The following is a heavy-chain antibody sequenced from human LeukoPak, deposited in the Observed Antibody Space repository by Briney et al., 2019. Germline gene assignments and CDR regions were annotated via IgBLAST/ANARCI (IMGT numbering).Heavy chain of an antibody. Sequence: GGSLRLSCAASGFTFSSYSMNWVRQAPGKGLEWVSYISSSSSTIYYADSVKGRFTISRDNAKNSLYLQMNSLRAEDTAIYYCAGYGSGSFWGQGTLVTVSS. CDR2: ISSSSSTI. J-gene: IGHJ4*02. D-gene: IGHD3-10*01. CDR3: AGYGSGSF. CDR1: GFTFSSYS. V-gene: IGHV3-48*04.